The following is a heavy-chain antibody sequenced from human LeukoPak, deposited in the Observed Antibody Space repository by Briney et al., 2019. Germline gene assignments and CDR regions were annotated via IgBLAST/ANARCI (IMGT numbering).Heavy chain of an antibody. CDR3: AKDMGQLGLTRYYMDV. V-gene: IGHV3-43*01. D-gene: IGHD6-6*01. Sequence: PGGSLRLSCAASGFTFDDYTMHWVRQAPGKGLEWVSFISWDGGSTYYADSVKGRFTISRDNSKNSLYLQMNSLRTEDTALYYCAKDMGQLGLTRYYMDVWGKGTTVTVSS. CDR2: ISWDGGST. J-gene: IGHJ6*03. CDR1: GFTFDDYT.